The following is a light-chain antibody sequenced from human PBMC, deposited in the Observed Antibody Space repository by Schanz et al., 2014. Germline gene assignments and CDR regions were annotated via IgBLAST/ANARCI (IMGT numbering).Light chain of an antibody. V-gene: IGLV2-14*03. CDR2: DVN. Sequence: QSALTQPASVSGSPGQSITISCTGTSSDVGGYDYVSWYQQHPGKAPKLMIYDVNNRPSGVSHRFSGSKSGTTASLTISGLQAEDEADYYCSSYTGSSTQVFGGGTKLTVL. J-gene: IGLJ3*02. CDR3: SSYTGSSTQV. CDR1: SSDVGGYDY.